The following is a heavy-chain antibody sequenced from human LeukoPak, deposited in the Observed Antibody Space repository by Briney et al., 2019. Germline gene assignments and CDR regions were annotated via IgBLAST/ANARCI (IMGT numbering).Heavy chain of an antibody. D-gene: IGHD2-2*01. J-gene: IGHJ4*02. CDR2: IDPSSTYI. V-gene: IGHV3-21*01. CDR3: ARAPTVLVGYCSSSSCQADY. CDR1: GFTFRSYS. Sequence: GESLRLSCAASGFTFRSYSMNWVRQAPGKGLEWVSAIDPSSTYIYYADSVKGRFTISRDNAENSLYLQMNSLRVEDTAVYYCARAPTVLVGYCSSSSCQADYRGQGTLVTVSS.